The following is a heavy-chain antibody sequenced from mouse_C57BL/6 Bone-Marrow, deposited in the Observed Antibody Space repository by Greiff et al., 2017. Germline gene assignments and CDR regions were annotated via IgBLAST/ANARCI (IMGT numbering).Heavy chain of an antibody. V-gene: IGHV1-85*01. CDR1: GYTFTGYD. Sequence: VKLMESGPELVKPGASVKLSCKASGYTFTGYDINWVKQRPGQGLEWIGWISPRDGSTKYNEQFKGKATLTVDTSSSTAYMELHSLTSEDSAVYFCARLEFDGSSGDWYFDVWGTGTTVTVSS. CDR2: ISPRDGST. D-gene: IGHD1-1*01. CDR3: ARLEFDGSSGDWYFDV. J-gene: IGHJ1*03.